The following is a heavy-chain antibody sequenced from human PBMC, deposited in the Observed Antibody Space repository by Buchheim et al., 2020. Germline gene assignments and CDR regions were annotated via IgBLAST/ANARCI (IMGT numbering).Heavy chain of an antibody. D-gene: IGHD2-15*01. V-gene: IGHV3-30*18. J-gene: IGHJ4*02. Sequence: QVQLVESGGGVVQPGRSLRLSCAASGFTFSSYGMHWVRQAPGKGLEWLAVISYDGSSKNYGASVKGRFTISRDNSKNTVYLQMNRLRAEDTAVYYCAKIIVTVGPIAYDYWGQGTL. CDR1: GFTFSSYG. CDR2: ISYDGSSK. CDR3: AKIIVTVGPIAYDY.